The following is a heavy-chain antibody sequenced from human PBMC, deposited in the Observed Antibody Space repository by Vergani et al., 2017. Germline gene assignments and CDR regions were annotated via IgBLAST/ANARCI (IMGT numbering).Heavy chain of an antibody. V-gene: IGHV3-21*01. CDR3: ARGEDIVLMVYARGGMDV. CDR1: GLTFSSYS. CDR2: ISSSSSYI. Sequence: EVQLVESGGGLVKPGGSLRLSCAASGLTFSSYSMNWVRQAPGKGLEWVSSISSSSSYIYYADSVKGRFTISRDNAKNSLYLQMTSLRAEDTAMYYCARGEDIVLMVYARGGMDVWGQGTTVTVSS. J-gene: IGHJ6*02. D-gene: IGHD2-8*01.